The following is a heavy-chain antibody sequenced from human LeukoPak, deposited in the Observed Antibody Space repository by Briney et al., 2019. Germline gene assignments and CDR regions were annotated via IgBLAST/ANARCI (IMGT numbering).Heavy chain of an antibody. CDR1: GGSISSSSYY. CDR2: IYYSGST. J-gene: IGHJ4*02. V-gene: IGHV4-39*01. Sequence: SETLSLTCTVSGGSISSSSYYWGWIRQPPGKGLEWIGSIYYSGSTYYNPSLKSRVTISVDTSKNQFSLKLSSVTAADTAVYYCARGRIQLWFQVLDYWGQGTLVTVSS. D-gene: IGHD5-18*01. CDR3: ARGRIQLWFQVLDY.